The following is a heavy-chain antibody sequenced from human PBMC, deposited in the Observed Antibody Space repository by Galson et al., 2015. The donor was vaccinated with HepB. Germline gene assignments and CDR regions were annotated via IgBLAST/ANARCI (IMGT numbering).Heavy chain of an antibody. V-gene: IGHV3-11*06. D-gene: IGHD3-10*01. CDR1: GFTFSDYY. CDR2: ISSSSSYT. CDR3: ARHSDEGSYFDY. Sequence: SLRLSCAASGFTFSDYYMRWIRQAPGKGLEWVSYISSSSSYTNYADSVKGRFTISRDNAKNSLYLQMNSLRAEDTAVYYCARHSDEGSYFDYWGQGTLVTVSS. J-gene: IGHJ4*02.